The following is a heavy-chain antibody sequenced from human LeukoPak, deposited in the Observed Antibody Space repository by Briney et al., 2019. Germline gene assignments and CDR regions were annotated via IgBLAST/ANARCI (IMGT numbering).Heavy chain of an antibody. Sequence: PGGSLRLSCASSGFTFSSYSMNWVRQAPGKGLEWVSYISSSGTTISYADSVKGRFTISRDSTRNSLYLQMNSLRVEDTAIYYCARDIAAAGFYDYRGQGTLVTVSS. D-gene: IGHD6-13*01. CDR1: GFTFSSYS. J-gene: IGHJ4*02. CDR2: ISSSGTTI. V-gene: IGHV3-48*01. CDR3: ARDIAAAGFYDY.